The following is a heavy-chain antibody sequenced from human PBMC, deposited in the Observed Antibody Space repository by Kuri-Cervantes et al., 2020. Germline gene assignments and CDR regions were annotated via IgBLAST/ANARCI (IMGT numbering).Heavy chain of an antibody. Sequence: GESLKISCAASGFTFDDYGMSWVRQAPGKGLEWVSVISGSGDITSYADSVKGRFTLSRDNSKNTLYLQMNSLRAEDTAAYYCAKDHPPRGFDYWGQGTLVTVSS. D-gene: IGHD3-10*01. CDR1: GFTFDDYG. J-gene: IGHJ4*02. CDR3: AKDHPPRGFDY. CDR2: ISGSGDIT. V-gene: IGHV3-23*01.